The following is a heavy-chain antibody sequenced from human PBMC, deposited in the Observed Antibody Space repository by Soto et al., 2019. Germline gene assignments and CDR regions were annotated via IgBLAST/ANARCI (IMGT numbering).Heavy chain of an antibody. Sequence: ASVKVSCKASGGTFSSYAISWVRQAPGQGLEWMGGIIPIFGTANYAQKFQGRVTITADESTSTAYMELSSLRSEDTAVYYCAKDKLDLDRPRGYFDYWGQGTLVTVSS. D-gene: IGHD2-2*03. CDR2: IIPIFGTA. CDR1: GGTFSSYA. CDR3: AKDKLDLDRPRGYFDY. V-gene: IGHV1-69*13. J-gene: IGHJ4*02.